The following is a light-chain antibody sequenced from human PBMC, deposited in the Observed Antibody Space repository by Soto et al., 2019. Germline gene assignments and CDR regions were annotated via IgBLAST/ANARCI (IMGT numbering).Light chain of an antibody. CDR1: QSISSY. CDR2: AAS. V-gene: IGKV1-39*01. CDR3: QQSYSTPLS. J-gene: IGKJ3*01. Sequence: DIQMTQSPSSLSASVGDRVTITCRASQSISSYLNWYQQKPGKAPKLLIYAASSLQSGVPSRFSGSGSGTDFTLTISSLQPEDFAIYYCQQSYSTPLSSGPGPKVDIK.